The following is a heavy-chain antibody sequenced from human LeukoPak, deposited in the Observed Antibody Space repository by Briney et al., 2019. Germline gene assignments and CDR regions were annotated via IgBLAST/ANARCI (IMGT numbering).Heavy chain of an antibody. D-gene: IGHD4-17*01. V-gene: IGHV3-30*18. CDR2: ISYDGNNK. CDR3: AKGDDYGDYGSDY. CDR1: GFTFSSYG. J-gene: IGHJ4*02. Sequence: GGSLRLSCAASGFTFSSYGMHWVRQAPGKGLEWVAVISYDGNNKYYADSVKGRFTISRDNSKNTLYLQMNSLRAEDTAVYYCAKGDDYGDYGSDYWGQGTLVTVSS.